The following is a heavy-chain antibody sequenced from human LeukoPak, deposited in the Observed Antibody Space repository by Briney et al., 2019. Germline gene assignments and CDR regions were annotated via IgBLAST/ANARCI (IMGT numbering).Heavy chain of an antibody. CDR2: INAGNGNT. CDR1: GYTFSSYA. J-gene: IGHJ4*02. Sequence: ASVKVSCKASGYTFSSYAMQWVRQAPGQRLEWMEWINAGNGNTKYSQNFQGRVTITRDTSASTAYMELSSLRSEDTAVYYCAREHDSWSGYSFDFWGQGTLVTVSS. CDR3: AREHDSWSGYSFDF. D-gene: IGHD3-3*01. V-gene: IGHV1-3*01.